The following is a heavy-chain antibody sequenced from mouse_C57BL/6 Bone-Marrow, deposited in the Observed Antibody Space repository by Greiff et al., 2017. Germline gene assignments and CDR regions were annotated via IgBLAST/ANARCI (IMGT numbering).Heavy chain of an antibody. CDR3: ARSPYYYGSSWFAY. V-gene: IGHV1-69*01. D-gene: IGHD1-1*01. CDR2: IDPSDSYT. Sequence: QVQLQQPGAELVMPGASVKLSCKASGYTFTSYWMHWVKQRPGQGLEWIGEIDPSDSYTNYNQKFKGKSTLTVDKSSSTAYMQLSSLTSEDSAVXYCARSPYYYGSSWFAYWGQGTLVTVSA. J-gene: IGHJ3*01. CDR1: GYTFTSYW.